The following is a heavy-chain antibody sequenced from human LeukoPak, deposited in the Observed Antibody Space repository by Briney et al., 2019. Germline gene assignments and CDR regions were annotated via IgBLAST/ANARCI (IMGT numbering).Heavy chain of an antibody. CDR2: ISAYNGNT. D-gene: IGHD6-19*01. Sequence: ASVKVSCKASGYTFTSYGISWVRQAPGQGLEWMGWISAYNGNTNYAQKLQGRVTMTTDTSTSTAYMELRSLRSDDTAVYYCARDRARYSSGWGAFDIWGQGTMVTVSS. CDR1: GYTFTSYG. CDR3: ARDRARYSSGWGAFDI. V-gene: IGHV1-18*01. J-gene: IGHJ3*02.